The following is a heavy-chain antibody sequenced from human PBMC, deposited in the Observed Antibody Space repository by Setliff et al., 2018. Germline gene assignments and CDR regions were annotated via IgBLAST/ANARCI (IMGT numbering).Heavy chain of an antibody. CDR2: ISDTALGI. CDR3: VKDVVGYSSTWPKRDYFDY. V-gene: IGHV3-23*01. J-gene: IGHJ4*02. D-gene: IGHD6-13*01. Sequence: GSLRLSCAASGFTVSSNDMSWVRQAPGKGLEWVSSISDTALGIYYADSVRGRFTISRDNSKKTLYLQMNSLRAEDTAVYYCVKDVVGYSSTWPKRDYFDYWGQGTLVTVSS. CDR1: GFTVSSND.